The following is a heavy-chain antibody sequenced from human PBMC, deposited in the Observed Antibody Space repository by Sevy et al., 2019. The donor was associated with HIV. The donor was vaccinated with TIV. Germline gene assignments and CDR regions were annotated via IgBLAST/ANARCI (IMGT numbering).Heavy chain of an antibody. Sequence: GGSLRLSCAASGFTFSSYGMHWVRQAPGKGLEWVAVISYDGSNKYYADSVKGRFTISRDNSKNTLYLQMNSLRAEDTAVYYCAEVWFGELLTSHFDYWGQGTLVTVSS. CDR2: ISYDGSNK. J-gene: IGHJ4*02. CDR3: AEVWFGELLTSHFDY. CDR1: GFTFSSYG. V-gene: IGHV3-30*18. D-gene: IGHD3-10*01.